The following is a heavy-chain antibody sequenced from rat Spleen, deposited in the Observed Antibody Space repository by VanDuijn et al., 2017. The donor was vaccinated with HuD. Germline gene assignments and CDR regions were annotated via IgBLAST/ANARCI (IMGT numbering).Heavy chain of an antibody. J-gene: IGHJ4*01. CDR1: DYSITSGYG. Sequence: EVQLQESGPGLVKPSQSLSLTCSVTDYSITSGYGWNWIRKFPGNKLEWMGYINSAGSTNYNPSLKSRISITRDTSKNQFFLQVNSVTTEDTATYYCAKTTVAYYYVMDAWGQGASVTVSS. D-gene: IGHD1-11*01. CDR2: INSAGST. CDR3: AKTTVAYYYVMDA. V-gene: IGHV3-3*01.